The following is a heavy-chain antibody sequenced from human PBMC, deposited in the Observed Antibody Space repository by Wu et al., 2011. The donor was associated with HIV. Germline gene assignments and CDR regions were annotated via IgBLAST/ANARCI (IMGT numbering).Heavy chain of an antibody. V-gene: IGHV1-69*14. CDR3: ARSHSSLYSNYYYMDV. CDR1: GDAFNTYG. J-gene: IGHJ6*03. Sequence: QVQLIQSGAEVKKPGSSVNVSCKASGDAFNTYGISWVRQAPGQGLEWMGRIIPFFGTTDYSQEFLGRVTIGADKSTSTIFMDLSSLRSEDTATYYCARSHSSLYSNYYYMDVWGKGTTVTVSS. CDR2: IIPFFGTT. D-gene: IGHD2-21*01.